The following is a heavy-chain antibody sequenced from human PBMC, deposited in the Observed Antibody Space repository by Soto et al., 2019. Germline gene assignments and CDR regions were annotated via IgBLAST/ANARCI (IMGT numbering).Heavy chain of an antibody. V-gene: IGHV5-51*01. D-gene: IGHD1-26*01. J-gene: IGHJ4*02. CDR3: ARHTWSSGSPAAFDY. CDR1: GYRFTSYW. Sequence: ESLKVSFEGSGYRFTSYWIVWVRQMPEKGLEWMGIIYPGDSDTRYSPSFQGKVTISADRSISTAYLQWGSLKASDTAMYYCARHTWSSGSPAAFDYWGQGTQVTVSS. CDR2: IYPGDSDT.